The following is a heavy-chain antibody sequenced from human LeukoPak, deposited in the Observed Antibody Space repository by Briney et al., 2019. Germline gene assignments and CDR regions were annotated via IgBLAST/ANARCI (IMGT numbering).Heavy chain of an antibody. CDR2: TRYRSTWNT. V-gene: IGHV6-1*01. CDR3: VRDFNWAFDY. Sequence: SQTLSLTCAISGDSVSSKSVSWSWMRQSPSRGLEYLGRTRYRSTWNTFYSLSVEGRITINADASRNEVSLWLSSVTPEDTALYYCVRDFNWAFDYWGQGTLVTVSS. D-gene: IGHD3-16*01. CDR1: GDSVSSKSVS. J-gene: IGHJ4*02.